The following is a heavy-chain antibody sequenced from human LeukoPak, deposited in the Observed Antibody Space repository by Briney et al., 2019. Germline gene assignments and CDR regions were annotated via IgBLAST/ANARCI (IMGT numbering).Heavy chain of an antibody. CDR2: IKEDGSEK. J-gene: IGHJ4*02. CDR3: ARGQRVSSGSFDY. CDR1: GFIFSSYW. D-gene: IGHD6-19*01. V-gene: IGHV3-7*01. Sequence: PGGSLRLSCAASGFIFSSYWMSWVRQAPGKGLEWVANIKEDGSEKYYVDSVKGRFTISRDNAKNSLYLQTNSLRAEDTAVYYCARGQRVSSGSFDYWGQGTLVTVSS.